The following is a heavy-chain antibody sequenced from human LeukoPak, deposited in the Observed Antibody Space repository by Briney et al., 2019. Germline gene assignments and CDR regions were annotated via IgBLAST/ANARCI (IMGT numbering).Heavy chain of an antibody. CDR3: AKQLGYCSDGSCYFPY. CDR2: ISNNGGYT. J-gene: IGHJ4*02. D-gene: IGHD2-15*01. V-gene: IGHV3-23*01. Sequence: GGSLRLSCAASGFIFSSYPMSWVRQAPGKGLEWVSAISNNGGYTYYADSVQGRFTISRDNSKSTLCLQMNSLRAEDTAVYYCAKQLGYCSDGSCYFPYWGQGTLVTVSS. CDR1: GFIFSSYP.